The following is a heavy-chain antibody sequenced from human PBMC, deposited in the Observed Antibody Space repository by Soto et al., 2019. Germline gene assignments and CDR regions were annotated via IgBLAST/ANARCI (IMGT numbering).Heavy chain of an antibody. D-gene: IGHD3-3*01. CDR2: ITSAGYT. CDR3: ARPSVFEWLFAD. CDR1: GGSLSNSNYY. Sequence: NPSETLSLTCTVSGGSLSNSNYYWGWIRQAPGKGLEWVGSITSAGYTYYNPSLKSRVTLSIDTSKNQFSLRLTSVTAADTAVYYCARPSVFEWLFADWGKGALVTVSS. V-gene: IGHV4-39*01. J-gene: IGHJ4*02.